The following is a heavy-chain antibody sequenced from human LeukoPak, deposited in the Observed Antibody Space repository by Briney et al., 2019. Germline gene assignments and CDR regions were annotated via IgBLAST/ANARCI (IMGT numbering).Heavy chain of an antibody. Sequence: GGSLRLSCLTSGFTFDDYSMTWVRQAPGKGLEWVSFIYSDNTHYSDSVKGRFTISRDNSKNTLYLQMNSLRAEDTAVYYCARRAGAYSHPYDYWGQGTLVTVSS. CDR3: ARRAGAYSHPYDY. D-gene: IGHD4/OR15-4a*01. CDR1: GFTFDDYS. V-gene: IGHV3-53*01. CDR2: IYSDNT. J-gene: IGHJ4*02.